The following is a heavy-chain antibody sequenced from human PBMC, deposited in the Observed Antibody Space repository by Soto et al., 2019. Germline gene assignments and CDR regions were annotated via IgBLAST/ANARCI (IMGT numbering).Heavy chain of an antibody. Sequence: SETLSLTCAVSGYSISSSNWWGWIRQPPGKGLEWIAYIYYSGSTSYNPSLKSRVTISLDTSKNQFSLKLSSVTAADTAVYYCARTYDDSGPNSGGYGFDIWGPGTMVTVSS. CDR3: ARTYDDSGPNSGGYGFDI. CDR2: IYYSGST. V-gene: IGHV4-28*01. J-gene: IGHJ3*02. CDR1: GYSISSSNW. D-gene: IGHD3-22*01.